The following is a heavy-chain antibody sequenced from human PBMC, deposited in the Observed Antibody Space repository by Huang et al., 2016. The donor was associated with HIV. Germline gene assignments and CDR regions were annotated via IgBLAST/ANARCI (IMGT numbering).Heavy chain of an antibody. D-gene: IGHD1-26*01. CDR1: GFTFNKFD. J-gene: IGHJ4*02. CDR2: ISYDGRSK. Sequence: QVQLVESGGGVVQPGRSLRLSCAAFGFTFNKFDMHWVRPAPGKGLVVVAIISYDGRSKYQADSVKGRFTISRDNSKNTVYLQMNSLRVEDTAVYYCAKDGRGSGTYYDYFEYWGQGTLVTVSS. CDR3: AKDGRGSGTYYDYFEY. V-gene: IGHV3-30*18.